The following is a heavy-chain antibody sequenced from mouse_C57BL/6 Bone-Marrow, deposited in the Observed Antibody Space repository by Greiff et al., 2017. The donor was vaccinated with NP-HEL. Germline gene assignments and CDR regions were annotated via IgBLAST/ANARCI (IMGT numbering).Heavy chain of an antibody. J-gene: IGHJ4*01. V-gene: IGHV1-55*01. CDR3: ARSRDQGSSSAMDY. CDR2: IYPGSGST. D-gene: IGHD1-1*01. Sequence: VQLQQSGAELVKPGASVKMSCKASGYTFTSYWITWVKQRPGQGLEWIGDIYPGSGSTNYNEKFKSKATLTVDTSSSTAYMQLSSLTSEDSAVYYCARSRDQGSSSAMDYWGQGTSVTVSS. CDR1: GYTFTSYW.